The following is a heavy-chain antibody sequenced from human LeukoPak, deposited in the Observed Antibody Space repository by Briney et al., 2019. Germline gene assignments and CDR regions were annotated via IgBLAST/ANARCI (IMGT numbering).Heavy chain of an antibody. Sequence: GGSLRLSCEASGFTFSSHTMNWVRQAPGKGLEWVSYISGSGYTIHYADSVKGRFTISRDNAKNSLYLQMNSLRAEDTAVYYCARDLSGWNGVFDIWGQGTMVIVSS. D-gene: IGHD6-19*01. CDR1: GFTFSSHT. V-gene: IGHV3-48*01. J-gene: IGHJ3*02. CDR2: ISGSGYTI. CDR3: ARDLSGWNGVFDI.